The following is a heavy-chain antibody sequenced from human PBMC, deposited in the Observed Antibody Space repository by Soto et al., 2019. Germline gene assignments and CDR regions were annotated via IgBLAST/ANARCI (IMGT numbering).Heavy chain of an antibody. CDR2: INSDGSST. J-gene: IGHJ4*02. CDR3: ARDLRCSGGSCYSPVDY. CDR1: GFTFSSYW. Sequence: HPGGSLRLSCAASGFTFSSYWMHWVRQAPGKGLVWVSRINSDGSSTSYADSVKGRFTISRDNAKNTLYLQMNSLRAEDTAVYYCARDLRCSGGSCYSPVDYWGQGTLVTVSS. D-gene: IGHD2-15*01. V-gene: IGHV3-74*01.